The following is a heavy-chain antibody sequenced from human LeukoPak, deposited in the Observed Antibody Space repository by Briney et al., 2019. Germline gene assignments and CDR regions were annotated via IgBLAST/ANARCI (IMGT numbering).Heavy chain of an antibody. D-gene: IGHD2-2*01. J-gene: IGHJ3*02. V-gene: IGHV4-30-2*03. CDR3: ARPLRGTRSAFDI. CDR1: GGSISSGGYY. CDR2: IYHSGST. Sequence: SQTLSLTCTVSGGSISSGGYYWSWIRQPPGKGLEWIGYIYHSGSTYYNPSLKSRVTISVDTSKNQFSLKLSSVTAADTAVYYCARPLRGTRSAFDIWGQGTMVTVSS.